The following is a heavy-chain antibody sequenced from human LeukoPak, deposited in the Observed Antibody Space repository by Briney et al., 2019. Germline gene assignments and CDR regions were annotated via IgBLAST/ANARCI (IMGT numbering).Heavy chain of an antibody. CDR3: VRGNHGLRFY. CDR1: GFTFSSYW. D-gene: IGHD1-14*01. Sequence: GGSLRLSCAASGFTFSSYWMTWVRQAPGKGLEWVSSISSSSSYIYYADSVKGRFTISRDNAKNSLYLQMNSLRAEDTAVYYCVRGNHGLRFYWGQGTLVTVSS. V-gene: IGHV3-21*01. J-gene: IGHJ4*02. CDR2: ISSSSSYI.